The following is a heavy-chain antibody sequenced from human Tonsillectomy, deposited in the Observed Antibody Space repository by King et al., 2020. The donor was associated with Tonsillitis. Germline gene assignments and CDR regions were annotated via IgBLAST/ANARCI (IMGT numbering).Heavy chain of an antibody. J-gene: IGHJ3*02. V-gene: IGHV5-51*01. D-gene: IGHD3-9*01. CDR3: ARPSYDTPGAFDI. Sequence: ELQLVQSGAEVKKPGESLKISCKGSGFSFTTYWIAWVRQMPGKGLEWMGIIFPGDSDTRYSPSFQGHVTISADKSISTAYLQWSSLKASDTAMYYCARPSYDTPGAFDIWGQGTIVTVSS. CDR1: GFSFTTYW. CDR2: IFPGDSDT.